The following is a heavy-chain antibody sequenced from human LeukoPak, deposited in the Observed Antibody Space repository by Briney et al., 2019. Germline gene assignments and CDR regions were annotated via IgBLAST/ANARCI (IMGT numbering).Heavy chain of an antibody. Sequence: TGGSLRLSCVASGLTFGNYGMNWVRQAPGKGLEWVSSIGGSGSTTYYADSVRGRFTISRDNSKKSMYLQMSSLRAEDTAIYYCAEVESSYCRIWGQGTLVTVSS. D-gene: IGHD3-10*01. CDR1: GLTFGNYG. CDR2: IGGSGSTT. V-gene: IGHV3-23*01. J-gene: IGHJ4*02. CDR3: AEVESSYCRI.